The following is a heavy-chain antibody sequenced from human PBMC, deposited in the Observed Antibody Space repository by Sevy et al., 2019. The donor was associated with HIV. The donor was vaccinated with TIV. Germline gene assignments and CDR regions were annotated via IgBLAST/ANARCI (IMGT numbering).Heavy chain of an antibody. V-gene: IGHV3-7*01. J-gene: IGHJ4*02. D-gene: IGHD4-4*01. CDR1: GFTFSSFW. CDR2: INQDGSEI. Sequence: GGSLRLSCAASGFTFSSFWRTWVRQAPGKGLEWVANINQDGSEIHYVDSVKGRFSISRDNAKNSLNLQMNSLRAEDTAVYYCARALYAYSSYWGQGTLVTVSS. CDR3: ARALYAYSSY.